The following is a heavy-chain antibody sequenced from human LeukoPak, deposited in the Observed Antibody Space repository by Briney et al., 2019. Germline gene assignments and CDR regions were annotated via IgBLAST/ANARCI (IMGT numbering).Heavy chain of an antibody. Sequence: GGSLRLSCAASGFTFSSSAMSGVRQVPGKGLEWVSGISASGGSTSYADSVRGRFTISRDNSKNTLYVQMNSLRDEDTAVYYCAKDQGGEPPHYFAPWGQGTRVTVSS. CDR1: GFTFSSSA. D-gene: IGHD1-14*01. V-gene: IGHV3-23*01. J-gene: IGHJ5*02. CDR3: AKDQGGEPPHYFAP. CDR2: ISASGGST.